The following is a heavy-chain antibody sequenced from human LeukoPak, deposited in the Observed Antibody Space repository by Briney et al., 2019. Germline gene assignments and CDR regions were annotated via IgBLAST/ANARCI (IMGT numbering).Heavy chain of an antibody. CDR3: AKEGTSYYYMDV. D-gene: IGHD2-2*01. J-gene: IGHJ6*03. V-gene: IGHV3-30*02. CDR2: TRYDGSNK. Sequence: PGGSLRLSCAASGFTFSSYGMHWVRQAPGKGLEWVAFTRYDGSNKYYADSVKGRFTISRDNSKNTLYLQMNSLRAEDTAVYYCAKEGTSYYYMDVWGKGTTVTVSS. CDR1: GFTFSSYG.